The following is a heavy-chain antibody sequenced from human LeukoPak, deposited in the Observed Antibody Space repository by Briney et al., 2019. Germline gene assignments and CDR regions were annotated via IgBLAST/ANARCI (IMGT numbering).Heavy chain of an antibody. CDR1: GDTFSNYD. V-gene: IGHV1-69*05. CDR2: IIPVFDTA. Sequence: ASVTVSCKASGDTFSNYDVTWVRQPPGQGLEWMGRIIPVFDTAKYAQNFQGRVTMTTDESSSTAYMELYSLRSEDTAVYYCALSAEKQLVYFDFWGQGTLVTVSS. CDR3: ALSAEKQLVYFDF. J-gene: IGHJ4*02. D-gene: IGHD6-13*01.